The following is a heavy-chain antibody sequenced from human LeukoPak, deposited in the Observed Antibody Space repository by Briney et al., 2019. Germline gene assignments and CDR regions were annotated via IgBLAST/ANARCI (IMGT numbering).Heavy chain of an antibody. J-gene: IGHJ4*02. D-gene: IGHD5-18*01. CDR3: ATSPVYSYGHPYYFDY. Sequence: PGGSLRLSCAASGFTFDDYAMHWVRQAPGKGLEWVSGISWNSGSIGYADSVKGRFTISRDNAKNSLYLQMNSLRAEDMALYYCATSPVYSYGHPYYFDYWGQGTLVTVSS. V-gene: IGHV3-9*03. CDR2: ISWNSGSI. CDR1: GFTFDDYA.